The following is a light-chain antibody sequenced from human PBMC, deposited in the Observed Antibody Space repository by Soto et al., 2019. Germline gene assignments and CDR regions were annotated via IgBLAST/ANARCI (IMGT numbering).Light chain of an antibody. V-gene: IGKV3-15*01. J-gene: IGKJ4*01. CDR2: GAS. CDR1: QSVSSN. CDR3: QQYNNWPPLT. Sequence: EIVMTQSPATLSVSPGERATLSCRASQSVSSNLAWYQQKPGQAPRLPLYGASTTATGLPFRFSGSGSGTEFTLTISSLQSEDFAVYYCQQYNNWPPLTFGGGTRLEIK.